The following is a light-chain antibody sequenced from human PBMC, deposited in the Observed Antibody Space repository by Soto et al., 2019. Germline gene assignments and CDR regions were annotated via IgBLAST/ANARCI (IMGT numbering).Light chain of an antibody. V-gene: IGKV3-15*01. CDR1: QGIGDT. Sequence: DIEMTQSPATLSVSPGEGATISCRASQGIGDTLAWYQQKPGQTPRLLIYDTSIMATGVPARFSGSRSGAEFTLTISSLQSEDFAIYYCQHYVNWPLTFGGGTKVESK. CDR3: QHYVNWPLT. J-gene: IGKJ4*01. CDR2: DTS.